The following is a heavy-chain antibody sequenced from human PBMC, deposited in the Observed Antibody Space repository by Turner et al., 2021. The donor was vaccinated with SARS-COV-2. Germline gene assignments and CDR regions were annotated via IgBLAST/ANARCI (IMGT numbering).Heavy chain of an antibody. CDR2: ISGSGGTT. Sequence: EVQLLESGGGLVQPGGSLRLSCAASGFTFSSYAMSWVRQAPGKGLEWVSAISGSGGTTYYADSVKGRFTISRDNSKNTLYLQMNSLRAEDTAVYYCARLGLGDSQFDYWGQGTLVTVSS. CDR3: ARLGLGDSQFDY. CDR1: GFTFSSYA. J-gene: IGHJ4*02. D-gene: IGHD4-17*01. V-gene: IGHV3-23*01.